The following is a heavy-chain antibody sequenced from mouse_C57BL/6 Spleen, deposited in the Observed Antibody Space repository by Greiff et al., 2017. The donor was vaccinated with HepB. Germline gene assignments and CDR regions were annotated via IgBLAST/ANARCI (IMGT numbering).Heavy chain of an antibody. J-gene: IGHJ3*01. Sequence: EVKLMESGPGLVKPSQSLSLTCSVTGYSITSGYYWNWIRQFPGNKLEWMGYISYDGSNNYNPSLKNRISITRDTSKNQFFLKLNSVTTEDTATYYCAREGYGNYVGRFAYWGQGTLVTVSA. D-gene: IGHD2-1*01. CDR3: AREGYGNYVGRFAY. V-gene: IGHV3-6*01. CDR1: GYSITSGYY. CDR2: ISYDGSN.